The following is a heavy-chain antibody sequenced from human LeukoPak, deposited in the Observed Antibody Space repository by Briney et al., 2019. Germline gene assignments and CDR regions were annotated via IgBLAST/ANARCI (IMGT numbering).Heavy chain of an antibody. CDR3: ARRDSGGYCFDY. D-gene: IGHD3-22*01. V-gene: IGHV3-21*06. CDR2: ISTGSNHI. CDR1: GFIFSTYN. Sequence: GGSLRLSCAASGFIFSTYNMNWVRQAPGKGLEWVSSISTGSNHIFYADSVKGRFTISRENAKNSLCLQMNSLRAEDTAVYYCARRDSGGYCFDYWGQGTLVTVSS. J-gene: IGHJ4*02.